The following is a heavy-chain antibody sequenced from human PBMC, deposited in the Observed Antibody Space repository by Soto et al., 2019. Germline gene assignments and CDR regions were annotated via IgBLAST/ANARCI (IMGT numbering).Heavy chain of an antibody. V-gene: IGHV3-48*03. CDR2: LISKDETT. Sequence: ELVESGGGLVQPGGSLRLSCAASGFTFSNYEMAWVLRAPGKGLXXXXXLISKDETTSYSESVRGRFTISRDNARKSLYLQMNSLRIENTDVYYCARLPTITGSAYWYFDLWGRSTLVTVSS. CDR3: ARLPTITGSAYWYFDL. D-gene: IGHD1-20*01. J-gene: IGHJ2*01. CDR1: GFTFSNYE.